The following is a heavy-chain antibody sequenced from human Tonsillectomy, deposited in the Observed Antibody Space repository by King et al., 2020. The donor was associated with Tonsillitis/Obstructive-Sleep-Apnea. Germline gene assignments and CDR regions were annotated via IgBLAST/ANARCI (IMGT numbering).Heavy chain of an antibody. CDR2: ICWNSGTI. Sequence: VQLVESGGGLVQPGRSLRLSCAASGFCFDDYATYSVRHAPGKGLEWVSGICWNSGTIHCADSVKGRFTISRDKAKKSLYLQMNSLRAEDTALYYCVKEMIKGVSGTLGESVDIWGQGTMVTVSS. CDR3: VKEMIKGVSGTLGESVDI. V-gene: IGHV3-9*01. J-gene: IGHJ3*02. CDR1: GFCFDDYA. D-gene: IGHD3-16*01.